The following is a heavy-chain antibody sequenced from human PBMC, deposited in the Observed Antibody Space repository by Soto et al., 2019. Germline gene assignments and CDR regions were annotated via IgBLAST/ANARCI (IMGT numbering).Heavy chain of an antibody. Sequence: ASVKVSCKTSGYTFSNYGITWVRQAPGQPLEWLGWISLYSDGTNYARKFQGRVSMTTDTSTTTAYMELRSLRSDDTAVYYCARVVPGAEAWFGPWGQGTLVTVSS. CDR3: ARVVPGAEAWFGP. V-gene: IGHV1-18*01. CDR1: GYTFSNYG. CDR2: ISLYSDGT. D-gene: IGHD2-2*01. J-gene: IGHJ5*02.